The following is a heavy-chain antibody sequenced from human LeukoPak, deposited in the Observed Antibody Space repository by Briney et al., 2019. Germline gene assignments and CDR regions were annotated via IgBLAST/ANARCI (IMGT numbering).Heavy chain of an antibody. CDR1: GFTFSSYW. J-gene: IGHJ3*01. V-gene: IGHV3-7*01. D-gene: IGHD3-10*01. Sequence: GGSLRLSCAASGFTFSSYWMSWVRQAPGKGLEWVANIKLDVSETYYVDSVRGRFTISRDNTKNSLYLQMDSLRAEDTAVYYCARKGNAFDFWGQGTMVTVSS. CDR2: IKLDVSET. CDR3: ARKGNAFDF.